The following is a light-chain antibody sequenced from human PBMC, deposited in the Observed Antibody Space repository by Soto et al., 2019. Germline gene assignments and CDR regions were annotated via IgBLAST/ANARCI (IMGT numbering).Light chain of an antibody. CDR1: QSVSSY. CDR2: DAS. J-gene: IGKJ1*01. CDR3: QHRSNWPVT. V-gene: IGKV3-11*01. Sequence: EIVLTQSPGTLSLSPGERATLSCRASQSVSSYLAWYQQKPGQAPRLLIYDASTRATGISARFSGSGSGTDSTLTISILEPEYFAVYYCQHRSNWPVTFGQGTKVEVK.